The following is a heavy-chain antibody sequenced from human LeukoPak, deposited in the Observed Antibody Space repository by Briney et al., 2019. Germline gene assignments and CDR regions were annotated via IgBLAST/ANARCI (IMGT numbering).Heavy chain of an antibody. J-gene: IGHJ5*02. CDR3: ARLTHDFWSGYPQNWFDP. V-gene: IGHV5-51*01. CDR2: IYPDDSDA. Sequence: PGESLKISCKGSGYSFTSYWIAWVRQMPGKGLEWMGIIYPDDSDAKYSPSFQGQVTISADKSISTAYLQWSSLKASDTAMYYCARLTHDFWSGYPQNWFDPWGQGTLVTASS. D-gene: IGHD3-3*01. CDR1: GYSFTSYW.